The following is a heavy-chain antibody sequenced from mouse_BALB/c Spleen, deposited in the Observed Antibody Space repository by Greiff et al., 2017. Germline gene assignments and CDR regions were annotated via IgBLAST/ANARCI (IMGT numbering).Heavy chain of an antibody. V-gene: IGHV5-12-1*01. CDR1: GFAFSSYD. J-gene: IGHJ4*01. Sequence: EVQLVESGGGLVKPGGSLKLSCAASGFAFSSYDMSWVRQTPEKRLEWVAYISSGGGSTYYPDTVKGRFTISRDNAKNTLYLQMSSLKSEDTAMYYCARHGGDGYHYAMDYWGQGTSVTVSS. D-gene: IGHD2-3*01. CDR2: ISSGGGST. CDR3: ARHGGDGYHYAMDY.